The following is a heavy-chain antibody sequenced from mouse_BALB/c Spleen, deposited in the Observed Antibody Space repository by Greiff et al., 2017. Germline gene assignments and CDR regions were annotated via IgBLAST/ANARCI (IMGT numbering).Heavy chain of an antibody. CDR1: GYTFTSYW. CDR2: INPSNGRT. Sequence: VQLQQPGAELVKPGASVKLSCKASGYTFTSYWMHWVKQRPGQGLEWIGEINPSNGRTNYNEKFKSKATLTVDKSSSTAYMQLSSLTSEDSAVYYCASRPGYAMDYWGQGTSVTVSS. V-gene: IGHV1S81*02. J-gene: IGHJ4*01. CDR3: ASRPGYAMDY.